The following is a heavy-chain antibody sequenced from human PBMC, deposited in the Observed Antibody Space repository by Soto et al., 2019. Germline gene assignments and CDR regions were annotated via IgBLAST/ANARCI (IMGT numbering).Heavy chain of an antibody. CDR3: AREGDSSGTPGFDP. V-gene: IGHV3-7*01. J-gene: IGHJ5*02. D-gene: IGHD3-22*01. CDR1: GFTFSSYW. CDR2: IKQDGSEK. Sequence: EVQLVESGGGLVQPGGSLRLSCAASGFTFSSYWMSWVRQAPGKGLEWVANIKQDGSEKYYVDSVKGRFTISRDNAKNSLYLQMNSLRAGDTAVYYCAREGDSSGTPGFDPWGQGTLVTVSS.